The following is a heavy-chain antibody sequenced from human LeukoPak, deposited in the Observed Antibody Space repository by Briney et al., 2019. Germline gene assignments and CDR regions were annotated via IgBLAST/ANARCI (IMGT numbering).Heavy chain of an antibody. D-gene: IGHD2-21*02. CDR3: ARVPPGVTLGGYFAS. CDR1: GGSVSSASDF. V-gene: IGHV4-39*07. CDR2: IYYSGTT. Sequence: SETLSLTCTVSGGSVSSASDFWGWIRQPPGKGLEWIGTIYYSGTTYYNASLKSRVSISLHTSKNQFSLQLGSVNAADTAACYCARVPPGVTLGGYFASWGQGTLVTVSS. J-gene: IGHJ4*02.